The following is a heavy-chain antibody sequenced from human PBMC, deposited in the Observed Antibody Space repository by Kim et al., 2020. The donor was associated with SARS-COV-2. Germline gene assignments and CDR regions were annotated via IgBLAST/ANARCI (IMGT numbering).Heavy chain of an antibody. CDR2: ISPDGGDR. V-gene: IGHV3-7*03. CDR1: GFTFSTSW. Sequence: GGSLRLSCAASGFTFSTSWMTWVRQAPGKGLEWVAHISPDGGDRYYVDSVKGRFTISRDNNGNSLYLQMNSLRADDTAVYYCASWSRLQNFWGQGTLVTV. CDR3: ASWSRLQNF. J-gene: IGHJ4*02. D-gene: IGHD3-3*01.